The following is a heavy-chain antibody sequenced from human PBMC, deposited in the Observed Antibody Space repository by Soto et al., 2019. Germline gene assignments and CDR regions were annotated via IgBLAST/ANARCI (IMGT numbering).Heavy chain of an antibody. Sequence: QVQLQQWGAGLLKPSETLSLTCAVYGGSFSGYYWSWIRQPPGKGLEWIGEINHSGSTNYNPSLKRRVTISVDTSKDQFSLKLSSVTAADTAVYYCARGIYRSSYLMYWGQGTLVTVSS. CDR3: ARGIYRSSYLMY. D-gene: IGHD6-6*01. CDR2: INHSGST. J-gene: IGHJ4*02. CDR1: GGSFSGYY. V-gene: IGHV4-34*01.